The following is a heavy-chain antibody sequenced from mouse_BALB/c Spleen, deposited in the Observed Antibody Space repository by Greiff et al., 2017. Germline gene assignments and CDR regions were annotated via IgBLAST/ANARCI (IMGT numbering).Heavy chain of an antibody. D-gene: IGHD3-3*01. CDR1: GYTFTSYW. CDR2: IYPSDSYT. V-gene: IGHV1-69*02. J-gene: IGHJ4*01. CDR3: TRGGWEWAMDY. Sequence: QVQLKQPGAELVRPGASVKLSCKASGYTFTSYWINWVKQRPGQGLEWIGNIYPSDSYTNYNQKFKDKATLTVDKSSSTAYMQLSSPTSEDSAVYYCTRGGWEWAMDYWGQGTSVTVSS.